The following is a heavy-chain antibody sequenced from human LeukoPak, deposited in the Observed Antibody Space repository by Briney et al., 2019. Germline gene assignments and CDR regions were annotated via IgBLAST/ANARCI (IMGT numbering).Heavy chain of an antibody. CDR3: TMLMGRAQKFDH. J-gene: IGHJ4*02. Sequence: GGSLRLSCAASGFTFSDHYMDWVRQAPGKGLEWLGRSKNKVNSFTTEYAASVKGRFSISRDDSKNSLNLQMNSLKIEDTAMYYCTMLMGRAQKFDHWGQGTLLTVSS. CDR2: SKNKVNSFTT. V-gene: IGHV3-72*01. D-gene: IGHD3-16*01. CDR1: GFTFSDHY.